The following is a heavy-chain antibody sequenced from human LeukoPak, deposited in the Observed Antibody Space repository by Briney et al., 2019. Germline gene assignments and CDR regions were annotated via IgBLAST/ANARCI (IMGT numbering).Heavy chain of an antibody. CDR2: ISAYNGNT. CDR3: ARDDVTYYYDSSGYYSFDY. V-gene: IGHV1-18*01. CDR1: GYTFTSYG. J-gene: IGHJ4*02. D-gene: IGHD3-22*01. Sequence: ASVKVSCKASGYTFTSYGISWVRQAPGQGLEWMGWISAYNGNTNYAQKLQGRVTMTTDTSTSTAYMELRSLRSDDTAVYYCARDDVTYYYDSSGYYSFDYWGQGTLVTVSS.